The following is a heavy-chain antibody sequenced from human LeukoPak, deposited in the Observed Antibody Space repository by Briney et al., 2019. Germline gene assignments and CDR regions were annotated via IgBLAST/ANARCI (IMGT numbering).Heavy chain of an antibody. J-gene: IGHJ4*02. D-gene: IGHD5-24*01. CDR3: AGRGDGNLYYFDH. CDR1: GFTFSSYT. Sequence: GGSLRLSCAASGFTFSSYTLNWVRQAPGKGLEWVANIKQDGGEKYYVDSVKGRFTISRDNAKNSLYLQMNSLRPEDTAVYYCAGRGDGNLYYFDHWGQGTLVTASS. CDR2: IKQDGGEK. V-gene: IGHV3-7*04.